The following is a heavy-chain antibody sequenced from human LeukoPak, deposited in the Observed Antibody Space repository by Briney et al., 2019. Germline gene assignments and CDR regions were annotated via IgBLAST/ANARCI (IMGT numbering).Heavy chain of an antibody. CDR1: GFTFSSYA. Sequence: GGSLRLSCAASGFTFSSYAMSWVRQAPGKGLEWVSAISGSGGSTYYADSVKGRFTISRDNAKNSLYLQMNSLRAEDTALYYCAKDRFSDQVGDVDTAMVSPFDYWGQGTLVTVSS. V-gene: IGHV3-23*01. J-gene: IGHJ4*02. D-gene: IGHD5-18*01. CDR2: ISGSGGST. CDR3: AKDRFSDQVGDVDTAMVSPFDY.